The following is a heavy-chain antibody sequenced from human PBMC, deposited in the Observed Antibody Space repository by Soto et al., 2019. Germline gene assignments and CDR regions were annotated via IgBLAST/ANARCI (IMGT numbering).Heavy chain of an antibody. J-gene: IGHJ1*01. CDR1: GGSISSSNW. CDR3: ARSSSSSWLAEYFQH. CDR2: IYHSGST. D-gene: IGHD6-13*01. V-gene: IGHV4-4*02. Sequence: QVQLQESGPGLVKPSGTLSLTCAVSGGSISSSNWWSWVRQPPGKGLEWIGEIYHSGSTNYNPSLKRRVTISVDKSKNQFSLKLSSVTAADTAVYYCARSSSSSWLAEYFQHWGQGTLVTVSS.